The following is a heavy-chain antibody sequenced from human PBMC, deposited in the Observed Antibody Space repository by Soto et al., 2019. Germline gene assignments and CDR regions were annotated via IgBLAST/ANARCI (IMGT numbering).Heavy chain of an antibody. CDR3: ARGVTPNYYGSGSYPPEGYYYYGMDV. Sequence: GGSLRLSCAASGFTFSSYEMNWVRQAPGKGLEWVSYISSSGSTIYYADSVKGRFTISRDNSKNTLYLQMNSLRAEDTAVYYCARGVTPNYYGSGSYPPEGYYYYGMDVWGQGTTVTVSS. V-gene: IGHV3-48*03. CDR1: GFTFSSYE. CDR2: ISSSGSTI. D-gene: IGHD3-10*01. J-gene: IGHJ6*02.